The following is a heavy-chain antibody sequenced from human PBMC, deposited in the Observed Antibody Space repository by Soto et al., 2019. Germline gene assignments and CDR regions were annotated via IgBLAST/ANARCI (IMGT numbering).Heavy chain of an antibody. D-gene: IGHD2-15*01. CDR3: ARQFGGTIYYYGMEV. CDR1: GYSFTSYW. Sequence: GESLKISCKGSGYSFTSYWISWVRQMPGKGLEWMGRIDPSDSYTNYSPSFQGHVTISADKSFSTAYLQWSSLKASDTAMYYCARQFGGTIYYYGMEVWGQGTTVTVSS. V-gene: IGHV5-10-1*01. CDR2: IDPSDSYT. J-gene: IGHJ6*02.